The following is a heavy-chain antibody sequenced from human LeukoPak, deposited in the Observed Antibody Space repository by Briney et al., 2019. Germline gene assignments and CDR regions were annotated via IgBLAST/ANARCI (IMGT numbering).Heavy chain of an antibody. Sequence: GGSLRLSCAASGFTFSSYEMNWVRQAPGKGLEWVSYISSCGSTIYYADSVKGRFTISRDNAKNSLYLQMNSLRAEDTAVYYCARRNSGSYSDYYYYYMDVWGKGTTVTVSS. V-gene: IGHV3-48*03. J-gene: IGHJ6*03. D-gene: IGHD1-26*01. CDR3: ARRNSGSYSDYYYYYMDV. CDR2: ISSCGSTI. CDR1: GFTFSSYE.